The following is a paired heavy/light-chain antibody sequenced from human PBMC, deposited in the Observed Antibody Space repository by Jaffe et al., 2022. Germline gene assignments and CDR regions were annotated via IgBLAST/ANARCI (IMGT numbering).Light chain of an antibody. CDR1: QSVSSNY. V-gene: IGKV3-20*01. CDR3: QQHGSSLPLT. J-gene: IGKJ4*01. CDR2: GAS. Sequence: EIVLTQSPGTLSLSPGETATLSCRASQSVSSNYLAWYQQKPGQAPRLLIYGASIRATAIPDRFSGSGSGTDFTLAISRLEPEDVAAYYCQQHGSSLPLTFGGGTKVEIK.
Heavy chain of an antibody. CDR1: GFTFGDYP. V-gene: IGHV3-49*03. Sequence: EVQLVESGGGLVQPGRSLRLSCTASGFTFGDYPMTWFRQAPGKGLEWVGFIRSKTYGGTTEYAPSVKGRFTISRDDSKSIAYLQIDSLKTDDTGMYYCSRELFLGPWGQGTLVTVSS. J-gene: IGHJ5*02. CDR3: SRELFLGP. CDR2: IRSKTYGGTT. D-gene: IGHD3-3*01.